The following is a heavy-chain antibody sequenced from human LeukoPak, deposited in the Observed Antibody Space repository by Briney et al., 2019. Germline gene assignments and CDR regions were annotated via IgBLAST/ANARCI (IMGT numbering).Heavy chain of an antibody. J-gene: IGHJ4*02. CDR2: ISYDGSNK. CDR3: AREKGDTAMDAIMLPDY. D-gene: IGHD5-18*01. V-gene: IGHV3-30-3*01. CDR1: GFTFSDYA. Sequence: GGSLRLSCEASGFTFSDYAMSWVRQAPGKGLEWVAVISYDGSNKYYADSVKGRFTISRDNSKNTLYLQMNSLRAEDTAVYYCAREKGDTAMDAIMLPDYWGQGTLVTVSS.